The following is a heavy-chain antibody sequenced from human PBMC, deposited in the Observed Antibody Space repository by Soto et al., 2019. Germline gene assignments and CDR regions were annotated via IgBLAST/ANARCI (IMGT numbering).Heavy chain of an antibody. CDR1: GGTFSTYT. Sequence: ASVKGSCKASGGTFSTYTISWVRQAPGQGREWMARIIPILGIANYAQKFQGRVTITADKSTSTAYMELSSLRSEDTAVYYCARDRFPLGYCSSTSCREFDPWGHGTLVTVSS. CDR3: ARDRFPLGYCSSTSCREFDP. CDR2: IIPILGIA. V-gene: IGHV1-69*04. J-gene: IGHJ5*02. D-gene: IGHD2-2*01.